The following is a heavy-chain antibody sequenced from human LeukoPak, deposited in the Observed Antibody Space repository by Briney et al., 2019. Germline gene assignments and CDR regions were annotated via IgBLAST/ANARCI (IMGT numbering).Heavy chain of an antibody. CDR1: GLIFSSYA. J-gene: IGHJ4*02. Sequence: GGSLRLSCAASGLIFSSYAMSWVRQAPGKGLEWVSAISGGGSTYYADSVKGRFTISRDNSKNTLYLQMNSLRAEDTAVYYCTRDMIRGVVNYWGRGALVSVSS. D-gene: IGHD3-10*01. CDR2: ISGGGST. CDR3: TRDMIRGVVNY. V-gene: IGHV3-23*01.